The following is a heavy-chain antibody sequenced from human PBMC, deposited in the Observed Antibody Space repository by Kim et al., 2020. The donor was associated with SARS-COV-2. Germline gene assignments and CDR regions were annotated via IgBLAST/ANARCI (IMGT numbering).Heavy chain of an antibody. CDR2: IYYSGST. V-gene: IGHV4-39*02. J-gene: IGHJ2*01. CDR1: GGSISSSSYY. D-gene: IGHD3-9*01. CDR3: AREDILTGTEYFDL. Sequence: SETLSLTCTVSGGSISSSSYYWGWIRQPPGKGLEWIGSIYYSGSTYYNPSLKSRVTISVDTSKNQFSLKLSSVTAADTAVYYCAREDILTGTEYFDLWGRGTLVTVSS.